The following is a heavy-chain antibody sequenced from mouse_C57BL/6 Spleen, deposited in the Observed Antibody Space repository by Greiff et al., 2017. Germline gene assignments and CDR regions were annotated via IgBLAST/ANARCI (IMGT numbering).Heavy chain of an antibody. V-gene: IGHV5-17*01. CDR1: GFTFSDYG. J-gene: IGHJ2*01. CDR2: ISSGSSTI. Sequence: EVMLVESGGGLVKPGGSLKLSCAASGFTFSDYGMHWVRQAPEKGLAWVAYISSGSSTIYYADTVKGRFTLSRDNAKKTHFLQMTSLSSEDTAMYYCARAPSYSYYFDYWGQGTTLTVSA. D-gene: IGHD2-10*01. CDR3: ARAPSYSYYFDY.